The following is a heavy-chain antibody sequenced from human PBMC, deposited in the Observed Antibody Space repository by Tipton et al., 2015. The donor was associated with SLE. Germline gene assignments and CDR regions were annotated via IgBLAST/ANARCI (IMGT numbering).Heavy chain of an antibody. D-gene: IGHD6-19*01. J-gene: IGHJ3*01. CDR3: AKDRGSTGQGAFDV. CDR2: ISTGGSST. V-gene: IGHV3-53*01. Sequence: QLVQSGGGLTQPGGSLRLSCAASGFSVSSNYMSWVRQAPEKGLEWVSIISTGGSSTYYADSVKDRFTISRDNSKNTLYLQMNSLRVEDTAVYYCAKDRGSTGQGAFDVWGQGTMVTVSS. CDR1: GFSVSSNY.